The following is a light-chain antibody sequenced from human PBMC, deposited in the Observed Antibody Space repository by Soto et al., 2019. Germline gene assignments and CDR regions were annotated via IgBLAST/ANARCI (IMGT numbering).Light chain of an antibody. V-gene: IGLV2-8*01. CDR1: SSDVGGYNY. Sequence: QSALTQPPSVSGSPGQSVTISCTGTSSDVGGYNYVSWYQQHPGKAPKLMIYEVSKRPSGVPDRFSGSKSGNTASLTVSGLQAEDEADYYCSSYAGSNTAVVFGGGTKLTVL. CDR2: EVS. J-gene: IGLJ2*01. CDR3: SSYAGSNTAVV.